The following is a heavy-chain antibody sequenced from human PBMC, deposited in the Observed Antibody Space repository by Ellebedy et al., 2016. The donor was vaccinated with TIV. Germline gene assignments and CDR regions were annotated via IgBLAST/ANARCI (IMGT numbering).Heavy chain of an antibody. D-gene: IGHD6-19*01. Sequence: MPSETLSLTCAVYGGSFSGYYWGWIRQPPGKGLEWIGSISYGGIAYYNPPLKSRVTISVDTSKNQFSLKMTSVTAADTAVYYCARHPLEWLVGPTYFDYWGPGTLITVSS. V-gene: IGHV4-39*01. CDR2: ISYGGIA. CDR3: ARHPLEWLVGPTYFDY. J-gene: IGHJ4*02. CDR1: GGSFSGYY.